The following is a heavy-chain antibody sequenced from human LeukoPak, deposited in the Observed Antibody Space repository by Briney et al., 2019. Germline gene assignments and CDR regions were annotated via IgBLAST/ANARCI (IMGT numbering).Heavy chain of an antibody. CDR3: AKGGLLVASFDY. CDR2: ISNSGGST. J-gene: IGHJ4*02. Sequence: GGTLRLSCAASGFTFSSYGMSWVRQAPGKGLEWVSAISNSGGSTNYADSVKGRFTISRDNSKNTLYLQMNSLRAEDTAVYYCAKGGLLVASFDYWGQGTLVTVSS. CDR1: GFTFSSYG. V-gene: IGHV3-23*01. D-gene: IGHD5-12*01.